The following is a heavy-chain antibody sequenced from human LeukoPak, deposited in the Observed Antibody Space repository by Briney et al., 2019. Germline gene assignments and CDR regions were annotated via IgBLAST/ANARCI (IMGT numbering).Heavy chain of an antibody. CDR2: ISGSGGST. CDR1: GFTFSSYA. V-gene: IGHV3-23*01. Sequence: PGGSLRLSCAASGFTFSSYAMSWVRQAPGKGLEWVSAISGSGGSTYYADSVKGRFTISRDNFKNTLYLQMNSLRAEDTAVYYCAKAHDYGDYVVRFDYWGQGTLVTVSS. CDR3: AKAHDYGDYVVRFDY. J-gene: IGHJ4*02. D-gene: IGHD4-17*01.